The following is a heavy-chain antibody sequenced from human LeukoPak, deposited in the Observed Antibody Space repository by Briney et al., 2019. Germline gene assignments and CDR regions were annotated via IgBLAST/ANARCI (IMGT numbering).Heavy chain of an antibody. D-gene: IGHD3-16*01. CDR2: ISYDGSNE. V-gene: IGHV3-30-3*01. Sequence: PGGSLRLSCAASGFTFSSYTMHWVRQAPGKGLEWVAVISYDGSNEYYADSVKGRFTISRDNSKNTLYLQMISLGAEDTAVYYCARDGGWNFDYWGQGTLVTVSS. CDR1: GFTFSSYT. J-gene: IGHJ4*02. CDR3: ARDGGWNFDY.